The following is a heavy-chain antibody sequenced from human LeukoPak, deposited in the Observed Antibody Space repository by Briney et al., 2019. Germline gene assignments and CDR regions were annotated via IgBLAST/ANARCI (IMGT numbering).Heavy chain of an antibody. J-gene: IGHJ4*02. CDR1: GFTFSSYS. D-gene: IGHD2-15*01. V-gene: IGHV3-21*01. Sequence: GGSLRLSCAASGFTFSSYSMNWVRQAPGKGLEWVSSVSSSSSYIYYADSVKGRFTISRDNSKNTLYLQMNSLRAEDTAVYYCARVFARGVAFRGTDYWGQGTLVTVSS. CDR3: ARVFARGVAFRGTDY. CDR2: VSSSSSYI.